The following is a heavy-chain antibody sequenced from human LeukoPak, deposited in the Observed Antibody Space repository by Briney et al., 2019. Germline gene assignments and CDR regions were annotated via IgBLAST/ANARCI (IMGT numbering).Heavy chain of an antibody. CDR1: GFTFSSYA. CDR2: ISGSGGST. J-gene: IGHJ4*02. D-gene: IGHD3-3*01. CDR3: AKDGGYDFWSGPSFDY. V-gene: IGHV3-23*01. Sequence: PGGSLRLSCAASGFTFSSYAMSRVRQAPGKGLEWVSAISGSGGSTYYADSVKGRFTISRDNSKNTLYLQMNSLRAEDTAVYYCAKDGGYDFWSGPSFDYWGQGTLVTVSS.